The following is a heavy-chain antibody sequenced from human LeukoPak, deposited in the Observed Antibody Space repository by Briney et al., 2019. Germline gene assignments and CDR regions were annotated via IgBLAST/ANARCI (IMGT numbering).Heavy chain of an antibody. J-gene: IGHJ4*02. CDR1: GFTFSAYA. CDR3: AKARSGSSSWYDY. V-gene: IGHV3-23*01. D-gene: IGHD6-13*01. Sequence: GGSLRLSCAASGFTFSAYAMSWVRQAPGKGLEWVSAISGSGGSTYYADSVKGRFTISRDNSKNTLYLQMNSLRAEDTAVYYCAKARSGSSSWYDYWGQGTLVTVSS. CDR2: ISGSGGST.